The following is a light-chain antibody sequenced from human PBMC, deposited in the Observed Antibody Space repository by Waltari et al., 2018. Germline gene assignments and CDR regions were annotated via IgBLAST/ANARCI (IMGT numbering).Light chain of an antibody. CDR2: EVS. V-gene: IGLV2-14*01. J-gene: IGLJ1*01. CDR3: SSYTSSSTYYV. Sequence: QSALTQPASVSGSPGQSITISCTGTSSDVGGYNYVSWYQQHPGKAPHLMFYEVSNRPPGVSIRFSGSKSGNTASLTISGLQAEDEADYYCSSYTSSSTYYVFGTGTKVTVL. CDR1: SSDVGGYNY.